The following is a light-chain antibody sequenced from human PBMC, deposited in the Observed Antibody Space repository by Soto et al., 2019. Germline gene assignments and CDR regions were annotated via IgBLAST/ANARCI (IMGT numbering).Light chain of an antibody. V-gene: IGKV3-15*01. J-gene: IGKJ3*01. Sequence: RGMSQSPSTLSVSPGERATLSCRASQSVGSNLAWYQQKPGQAPRLLIFGASSRATGVPARFSGSGSGTEFTLTINSLQSEDFAVYFCQQYDNLPLTFGPGTKVDI. CDR2: GAS. CDR3: QQYDNLPLT. CDR1: QSVGSN.